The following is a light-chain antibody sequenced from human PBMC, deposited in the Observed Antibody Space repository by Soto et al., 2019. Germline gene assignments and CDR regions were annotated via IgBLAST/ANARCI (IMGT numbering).Light chain of an antibody. J-gene: IGLJ1*01. Sequence: LTQPASLSGSPGQTITISCTGTSSDVGGYDYVSWHQQHPGKAPKLMIYDVSKRPSGVSNRFSGSKSGNTASLTISGLQAEDEADYYCSSKRGSTGVFGTGTKVTVL. V-gene: IGLV2-14*01. CDR2: DVS. CDR3: SSKRGSTGV. CDR1: SSDVGGYDY.